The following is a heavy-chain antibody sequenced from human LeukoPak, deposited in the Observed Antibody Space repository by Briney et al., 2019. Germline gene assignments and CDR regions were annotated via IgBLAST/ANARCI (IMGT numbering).Heavy chain of an antibody. V-gene: IGHV1-46*01. CDR1: GYTFTSYG. CDR2: INPSGGST. Sequence: ASVKVSCKASGYTFTSYGISWVRQAPGQGLEWMGIINPSGGSTSYAQKFQGRVTMTRDTSTSTVYMELSSLRSEDTAVYYCARLSEEPRSFDYWGQGTLVTVSP. CDR3: ARLSEEPRSFDY. D-gene: IGHD1-26*01. J-gene: IGHJ4*02.